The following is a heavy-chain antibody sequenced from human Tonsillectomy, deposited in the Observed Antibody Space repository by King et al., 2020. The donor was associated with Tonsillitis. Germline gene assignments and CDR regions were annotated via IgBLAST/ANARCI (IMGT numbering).Heavy chain of an antibody. J-gene: IGHJ4*02. Sequence: QLQESGSGLVKPSQTLSLTFAVSGGSISSGDYSWSWIRQPPGKGLEWIGYIFHSGSTYYNPSLKSRVTISIDRSKNQFSLKLRYVTAADTAVYYCARVVGIETLDPYYFDYWGQGTLVTVSS. CDR2: IFHSGST. D-gene: IGHD1-26*01. V-gene: IGHV4-30-2*01. CDR3: ARVVGIETLDPYYFDY. CDR1: GGSISSGDYS.